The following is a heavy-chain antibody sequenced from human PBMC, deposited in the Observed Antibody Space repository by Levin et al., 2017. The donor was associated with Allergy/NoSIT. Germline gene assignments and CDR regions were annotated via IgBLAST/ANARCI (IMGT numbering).Heavy chain of an antibody. CDR2: VSWDGGSK. CDR3: AKDKLSHTAFGTDY. Sequence: GESLKISCAASGFTFDDYAMHWVRQAPGKGLEWVSLVSWDGGSKYYADSVKGRFTISRDNSKNSLYLQMNSLTPEDTALYYCAKDKLSHTAFGTDYWGQGTLVTVSS. J-gene: IGHJ4*02. D-gene: IGHD5-18*01. CDR1: GFTFDDYA. V-gene: IGHV3-43D*03.